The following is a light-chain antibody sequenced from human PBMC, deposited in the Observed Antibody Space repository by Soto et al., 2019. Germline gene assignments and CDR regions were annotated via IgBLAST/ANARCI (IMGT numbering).Light chain of an antibody. CDR3: QQYGSWPLT. J-gene: IGKJ4*01. V-gene: IGKV3D-15*01. CDR1: QDVNIY. CDR2: GAS. Sequence: EIVMTQSPATLSVSPGERAPLSCRASQDVNIYLAWYQQKPGQAPRLLISGASTRATGIPARFSGSGSGTEFTLTISSLQSEDVAVYYCQQYGSWPLTFGGGPNVEIK.